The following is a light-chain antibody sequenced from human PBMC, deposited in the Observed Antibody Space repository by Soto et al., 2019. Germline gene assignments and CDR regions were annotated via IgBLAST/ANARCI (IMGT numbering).Light chain of an antibody. V-gene: IGKV3-20*01. J-gene: IGKJ1*01. CDR1: QTVTSNY. Sequence: EIVLTQSPVTLSLSPGERATLSCRASQTVTSNYLAWYQQKPGQAPRLLIYGASSRATGIPDRFSGSGSGTDFTLTINRLEPEDLAVYYCQQYGSSPWTFGQGTKVDIK. CDR2: GAS. CDR3: QQYGSSPWT.